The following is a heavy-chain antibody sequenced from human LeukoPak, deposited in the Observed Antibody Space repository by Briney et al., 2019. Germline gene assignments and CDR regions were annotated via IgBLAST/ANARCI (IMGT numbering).Heavy chain of an antibody. D-gene: IGHD3-10*01. CDR2: INPNSGGT. J-gene: IGHJ4*02. CDR1: GYTFTGYY. Sequence: ASVKVSCKASGYTFTGYYMHRVRQAPGQGLEWMGWINPNSGGTNYAQKFQGRVTMTRDTSISTAYMELSRLRSDDTAVYYCARAVGPVLPFDYWGQGTLVTVSS. CDR3: ARAVGPVLPFDY. V-gene: IGHV1-2*02.